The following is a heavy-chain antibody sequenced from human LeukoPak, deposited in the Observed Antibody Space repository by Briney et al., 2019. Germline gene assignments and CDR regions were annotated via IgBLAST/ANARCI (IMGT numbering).Heavy chain of an antibody. Sequence: PRGSLRLSCAASGFTFSSYSMNWVRQAPGKGLEWVSSISSSSSYIYYADSVKGRFTISRDNAKNSLYLQMNSLRAEDTAVYYCARDSGYSYALDYWGQGTLVTVSS. D-gene: IGHD5-18*01. CDR2: ISSSSSYI. CDR3: ARDSGYSYALDY. CDR1: GFTFSSYS. J-gene: IGHJ4*02. V-gene: IGHV3-21*01.